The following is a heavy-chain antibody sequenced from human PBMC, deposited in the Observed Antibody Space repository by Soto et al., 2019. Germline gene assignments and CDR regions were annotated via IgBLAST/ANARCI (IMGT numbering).Heavy chain of an antibody. D-gene: IGHD4-17*01. CDR1: GGGNLRDYR. CDR2: IIPKLGSA. J-gene: IGHJ4*02. CDR3: ASAYGDYDRDPGIYFDY. V-gene: IGHV1-69*13. Sequence: SVKVSCKASGGGNLRDYRTTWVRRAPGQGLEWMGGIIPKLGSANYAQNFQGRVTVTADESTNTVYMELSSLRSEDTAVYFCASAYGDYDRDPGIYFDYWGQGTLVTVSS.